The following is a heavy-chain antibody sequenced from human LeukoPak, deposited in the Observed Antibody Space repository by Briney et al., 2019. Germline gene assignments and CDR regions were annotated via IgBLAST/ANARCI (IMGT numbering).Heavy chain of an antibody. CDR3: ARAYYYDSSGYYPGDDY. J-gene: IGHJ4*02. CDR2: VNPSGGST. D-gene: IGHD3-22*01. Sequence: ASVKVSCKASGYTFTNYYIYWVRQAPGQGLEWMGIVNPSGGSTKYAQKFQGRVTMTRDTSTSTVYMELSSLRSDDTAVYYCARAYYYDSSGYYPGDDYWGQGTLVTVSS. CDR1: GYTFTNYY. V-gene: IGHV1-46*01.